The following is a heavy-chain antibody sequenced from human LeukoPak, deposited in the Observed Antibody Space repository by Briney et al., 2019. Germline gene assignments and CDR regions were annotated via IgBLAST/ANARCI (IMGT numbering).Heavy chain of an antibody. CDR3: ARVGSGWYEYDY. CDR1: GGSISSGSYY. V-gene: IGHV4-61*02. CDR2: IYTSGST. Sequence: NPSQTLSLTCTVSGGSISSGSYYWSWIRQPAGKGLEWIGRIYTSGSTNYNPSRKSRVTISVDTSKNQFSLKLSSVTAADTAVYYCARVGSGWYEYDYWGQGTLVTVSS. D-gene: IGHD6-19*01. J-gene: IGHJ4*02.